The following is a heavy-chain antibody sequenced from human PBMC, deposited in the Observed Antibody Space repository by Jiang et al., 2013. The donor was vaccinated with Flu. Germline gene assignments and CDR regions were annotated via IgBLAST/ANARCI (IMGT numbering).Heavy chain of an antibody. CDR2: IFHGGST. CDR1: GDSMTNFY. CDR3: ARSTSGWGNFDD. V-gene: IGHV4-59*01. D-gene: IGHD6-19*01. Sequence: PGLVKPSETLSLMCTVSGDSMTNFYWNWVRQPPGKGLEWIGSIFHGGSTTYNPSLESRVTLSVDTSQTHFSLNLTSLTAADTGVYYCARSTSGWGNFDDWGQGTPVTVSS. J-gene: IGHJ4*02.